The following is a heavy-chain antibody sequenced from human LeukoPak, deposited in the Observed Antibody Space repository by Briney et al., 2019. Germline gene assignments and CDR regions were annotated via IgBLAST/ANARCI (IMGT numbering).Heavy chain of an antibody. V-gene: IGHV3-21*01. CDR3: ARDGGPDIVVVPAAIRVGMDV. CDR2: ISSSSSER. CDR1: GFTFSSYS. D-gene: IGHD2-2*02. J-gene: IGHJ6*02. Sequence: GGSLRLSCAASGFTFSSYSMYWVCQAPGKGLEWVSSISSSSSERYYADSVKGRFTISRDNAKNSLYLQMNSLRAEDTAVYYCARDGGPDIVVVPAAIRVGMDVWGQGTTVTVSS.